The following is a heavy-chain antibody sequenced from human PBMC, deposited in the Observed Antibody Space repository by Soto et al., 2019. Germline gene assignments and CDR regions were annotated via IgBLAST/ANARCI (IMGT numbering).Heavy chain of an antibody. J-gene: IGHJ4*02. CDR2: ISYDGRHT. Sequence: VHLVESGGGVVQPGRSLRLSCSASQFDLSPYAIHWVRQPPGKGLEWLAVISYDGRHTASLDYVQGRFTLSRDNSNNTGFLQMDSLRPEDTAVYFCARGISGSYRYFAYVGQGSLVIVTS. CDR1: QFDLSPYA. D-gene: IGHD1-26*01. CDR3: ARGISGSYRYFAY. V-gene: IGHV3-30*04.